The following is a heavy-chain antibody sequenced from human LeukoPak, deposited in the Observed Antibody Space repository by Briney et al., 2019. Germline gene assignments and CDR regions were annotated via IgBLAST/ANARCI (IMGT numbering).Heavy chain of an antibody. CDR3: AKEELKLRVTIFGVVIN. D-gene: IGHD3-3*01. V-gene: IGHV3-23*01. CDR1: GFTFSSYA. CDR2: ISGSGGTT. Sequence: GGSLRLSCAASGFTFSSYAMSWVRQAPGKGLEWVSAISGSGGTTYYADSVKGRFTISRDNAKNTLYLQMNSLRAEDAAVYYCAKEELKLRVTIFGVVINWGQGTLVTVSS. J-gene: IGHJ4*02.